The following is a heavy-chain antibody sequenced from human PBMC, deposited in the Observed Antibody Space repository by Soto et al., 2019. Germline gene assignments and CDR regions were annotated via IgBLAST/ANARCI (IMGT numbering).Heavy chain of an antibody. Sequence: GGSLRLSCAASGFTFSSYAMTWVRQAPGKGLEWVSAISRYGDITYYADSVEGRFSISRDNSKNTLYLQMNSLRAEDTAVYYCAKDRYLDHDSRGYLFDNWGQGTLVTVSS. V-gene: IGHV3-23*01. CDR3: AKDRYLDHDSRGYLFDN. D-gene: IGHD3-22*01. J-gene: IGHJ4*02. CDR1: GFTFSSYA. CDR2: ISRYGDIT.